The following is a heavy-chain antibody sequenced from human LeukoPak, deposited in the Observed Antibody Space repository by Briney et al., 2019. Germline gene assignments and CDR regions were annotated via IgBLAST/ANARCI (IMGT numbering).Heavy chain of an antibody. Sequence: KTGGSLRLSCAASGFTFSSYSMNWVRQAPGKGLEWVSSTSSSSSYIYYADSVKGRFTISRDNAKNSLHLQMNSLRAEDTAVYYCARVPNYSWFGDWWGQGTLVTVSS. CDR1: GFTFSSYS. CDR2: TSSSSSYI. J-gene: IGHJ4*02. V-gene: IGHV3-21*01. CDR3: ARVPNYSWFGDW. D-gene: IGHD3-10*01.